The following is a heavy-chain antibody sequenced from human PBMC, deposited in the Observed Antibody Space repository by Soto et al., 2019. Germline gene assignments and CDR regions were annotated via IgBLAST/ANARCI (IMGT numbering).Heavy chain of an antibody. V-gene: IGHV3-33*01. Sequence: QVQLVESGEGVVQPGRSLRLSCAASGFTFSSYGMHWVRQAPGKGVEWVAVIWYDGSNKYYVDSVKGRFTISRDNPKNTLYLQMNSLRAEDTAVYYCARASQSSDSRGRDAFDIWGQGTMVTVSS. J-gene: IGHJ3*02. CDR3: ARASQSSDSRGRDAFDI. D-gene: IGHD3-22*01. CDR2: IWYDGSNK. CDR1: GFTFSSYG.